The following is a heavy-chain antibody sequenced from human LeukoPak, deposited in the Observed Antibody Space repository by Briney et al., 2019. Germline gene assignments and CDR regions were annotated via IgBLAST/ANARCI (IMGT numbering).Heavy chain of an antibody. V-gene: IGHV4-39*01. D-gene: IGHD3-22*01. CDR1: GCSISSSSYY. J-gene: IGHJ4*01. CDR2: IYYSGST. Sequence: SENLSLTCTVSGCSISSSSYYWGWIRQPPGKVLERIGSIYYSGSTYYNPSLKSRVTISVDTSKNQFSLNLSSVTAADTAVYYCGSIPLYYYDNSGYYSPREYYFDYWGQETLVTVSS. CDR3: GSIPLYYYDNSGYYSPREYYFDY.